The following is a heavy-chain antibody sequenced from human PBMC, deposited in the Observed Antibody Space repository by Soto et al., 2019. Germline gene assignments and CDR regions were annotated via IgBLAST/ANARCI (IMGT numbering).Heavy chain of an antibody. V-gene: IGHV4-4*02. J-gene: IGHJ4*02. CDR3: ASRLVVVAAKLDYFDY. Sequence: QVQLQESGPDLVKPWGPLSLTCAVPGGSIGSINWWSWVRQPPGKGLEWIGEIYHSGSTNYNPNLKSRVTISVDKSKNQFSLKLSSVTAADTAVYYCASRLVVVAAKLDYFDYWGQGTLVTVSS. D-gene: IGHD2-15*01. CDR1: GGSIGSINW. CDR2: IYHSGST.